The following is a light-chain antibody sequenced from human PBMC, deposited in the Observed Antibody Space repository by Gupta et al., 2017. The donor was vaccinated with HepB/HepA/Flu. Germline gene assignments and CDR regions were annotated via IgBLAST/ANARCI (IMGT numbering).Light chain of an antibody. V-gene: IGLV2-11*01. J-gene: IGLJ2*01. CDR2: DVS. CDR3: CSYAGSYTWV. CDR1: SSDVGDYNY. Sequence: QSVLPQPRSVSGAPGQSVTISCTGTSSDVGDYNYVSWYQQHPGKAPKLMIFDVSKRPSGVPDSFSGSKSGNTASLTISVIQEDDEAEYYGCSYAGSYTWVFGGGTKLTVL.